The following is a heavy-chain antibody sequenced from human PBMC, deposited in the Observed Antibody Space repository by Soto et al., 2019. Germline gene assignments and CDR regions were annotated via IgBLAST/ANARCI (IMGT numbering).Heavy chain of an antibody. CDR2: INPNNGVT. Sequence: QVQLVESGAEVKKPGASMKVSCAASGYSFIDYDLHWVRQVPGRGLEWMGWINPNNGVTNYAQSFQGRVTITRDTSVSTADMEVRRLTSVDTAVYYCLREGVASRLYFGMDVWGQGTMVTVS. CDR1: GYSFIDYD. CDR3: LREGVASRLYFGMDV. D-gene: IGHD6-6*01. V-gene: IGHV1-2*02. J-gene: IGHJ6*02.